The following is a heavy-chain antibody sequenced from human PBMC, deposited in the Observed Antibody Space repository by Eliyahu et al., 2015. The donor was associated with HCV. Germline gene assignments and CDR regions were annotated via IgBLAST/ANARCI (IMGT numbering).Heavy chain of an antibody. D-gene: IGHD3-22*01. CDR3: ARLGEYDSSGYSDY. Sequence: SSYYWGWIRQPPGKGLEWIGSIYYSGSTYYNPSLKSRVTISVDTSKNQFSLKLSSVTAADTAVYYCARLGEYDSSGYSDYWGQGTLVTVSS. V-gene: IGHV4-39*01. CDR1: SSYY. J-gene: IGHJ4*02. CDR2: IYYSGST.